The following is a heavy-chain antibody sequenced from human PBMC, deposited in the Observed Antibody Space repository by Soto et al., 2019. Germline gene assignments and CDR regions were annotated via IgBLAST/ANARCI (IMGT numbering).Heavy chain of an antibody. Sequence: EVQLVESGGGLVQPGGSLRLSCAASGFTFSSYRMNWVRQAPGKGLEWVAYISTSSSTIYYADSVKGRFIISRDKAKNSLYLQINSLRAEDTAVYFCARDPLGPWGQGTLVTVSS. D-gene: IGHD7-27*01. CDR3: ARDPLGP. CDR1: GFTFSSYR. CDR2: ISTSSSTI. V-gene: IGHV3-48*01. J-gene: IGHJ4*02.